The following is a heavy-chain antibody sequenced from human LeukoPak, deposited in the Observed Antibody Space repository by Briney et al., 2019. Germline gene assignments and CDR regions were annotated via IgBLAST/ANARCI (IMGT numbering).Heavy chain of an antibody. D-gene: IGHD5-18*01. J-gene: IGHJ4*02. CDR3: ASLEDTAMDHYFDY. CDR2: IYYRGSA. Sequence: PSENLSLNCTVSGGSVSSGSYYWSWIRQPPGRGLEWIGYIYYRGSANYNPSLKSRATISVDTSKNQFSLKMSSVTAADTAVYYCASLEDTAMDHYFDYWGQGTLVTVSS. V-gene: IGHV4-61*01. CDR1: GGSVSSGSYY.